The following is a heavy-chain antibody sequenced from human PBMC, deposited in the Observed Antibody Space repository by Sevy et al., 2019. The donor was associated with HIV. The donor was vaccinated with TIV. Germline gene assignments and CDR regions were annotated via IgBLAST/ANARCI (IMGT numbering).Heavy chain of an antibody. CDR1: GGSISSYY. V-gene: IGHV4-59*01. CDR2: IYYSGST. CDR3: ARDGGGGFRDPGGNWFDP. Sequence: SETLSLTCTVSGGSISSYYWSWIRQPPGKGLEWIGYIYYSGSTNYNPSLKSRVTISVDTSKNQFSLKLSSVTAADTAVYYCARDGGGGFRDPGGNWFDPWGQGTLVTVSS. J-gene: IGHJ5*02. D-gene: IGHD3-10*01.